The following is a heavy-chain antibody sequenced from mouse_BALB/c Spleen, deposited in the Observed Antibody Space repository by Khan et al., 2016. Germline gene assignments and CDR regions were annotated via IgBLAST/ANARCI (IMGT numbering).Heavy chain of an antibody. J-gene: IGHJ4*01. CDR3: ARRSTMIYYYTMDN. D-gene: IGHD2-4*01. Sequence: QIQLVQSGPELKKPGETVKISCKASGFTFTNYGMNWVKQAPGKGLKWMGWINTNTGEPTYANDFKGRFAFSLETSASTAYLQINNLKNEDTTTYFCARRSTMIYYYTMDNWGQGTSVTVSS. CDR2: INTNTGEP. V-gene: IGHV9-3-1*01. CDR1: GFTFTNYG.